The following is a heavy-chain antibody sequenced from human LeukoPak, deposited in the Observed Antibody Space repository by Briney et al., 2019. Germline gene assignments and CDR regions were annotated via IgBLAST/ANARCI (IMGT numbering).Heavy chain of an antibody. D-gene: IGHD5-18*01. J-gene: IGHJ6*03. Sequence: GASVKVSCKASGYTFTSYGISWVRQAPGQGLEWMGWISAYNGNTNYAQKLQGRVTMTTDTSTSTAYMELRSLRSDDTAVYYCARGGSYGTYYYYYYMDVWGKGTTVTISS. CDR2: ISAYNGNT. CDR1: GYTFTSYG. V-gene: IGHV1-18*01. CDR3: ARGGSYGTYYYYYYMDV.